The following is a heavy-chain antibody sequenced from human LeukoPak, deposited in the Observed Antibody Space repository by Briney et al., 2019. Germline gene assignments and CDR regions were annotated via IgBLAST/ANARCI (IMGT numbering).Heavy chain of an antibody. CDR3: AGSGSSPFDY. Sequence: GASVKVSCKAYGGTFSSYASSWVRQAPGQGLEWMGGIIPIFGTANYAQKFQGRVTITTDESTSTAYMELSSLRSEDTAVYYCAGSGSSPFDYWGQGTLVTVSS. V-gene: IGHV1-69*05. J-gene: IGHJ4*02. D-gene: IGHD3-10*01. CDR1: GGTFSSYA. CDR2: IIPIFGTA.